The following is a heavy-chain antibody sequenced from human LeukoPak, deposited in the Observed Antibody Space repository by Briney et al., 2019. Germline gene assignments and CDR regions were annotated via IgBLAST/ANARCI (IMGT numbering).Heavy chain of an antibody. V-gene: IGHV4-39*07. D-gene: IGHD6-13*01. CDR2: IYYSGST. CDR1: GGSISSSSYY. CDR3: ASVENYTSSGPTDP. Sequence: PSETLSLTCTVSGGSISSSSYYWGWFRHPPGKGLEWIGNIYYSGSTYYNPSLKSRVTISVDTSKNQFSLKLTSVTAADTAVYYCASVENYTSSGPTDPWGQGTLVTVSS. J-gene: IGHJ5*02.